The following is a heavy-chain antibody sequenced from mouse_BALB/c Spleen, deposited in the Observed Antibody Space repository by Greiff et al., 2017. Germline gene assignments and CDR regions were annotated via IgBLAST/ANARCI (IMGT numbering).Heavy chain of an antibody. CDR3: ARVGNYPDY. D-gene: IGHD1-1*02. V-gene: IGHV5-6-5*01. CDR2: ISSGGST. CDR1: GFTFSSYA. J-gene: IGHJ2*01. Sequence: EVQGVESGGGLVKPGGSLKLSCAASGFTFSSYAMSWVRQTPEKRLEWVASISSGGSTYYPDSVKGRFTISRDNARNILYLQMSSLRSEDTAMYYCARVGNYPDYWGQGTTLTVSS.